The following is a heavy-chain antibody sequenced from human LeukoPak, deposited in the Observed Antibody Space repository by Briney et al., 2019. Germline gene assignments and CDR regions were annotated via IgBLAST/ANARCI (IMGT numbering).Heavy chain of an antibody. Sequence: GGSLRLSCAASGFTFSSYAMSWVRQAPGKGLEWVSAISGSGGSTYYADSVKGRFTISRDNAKNSLFLQMNSLRAEDTAVYYCARDWGIAARNWFDPWGQGTLVTVSS. CDR1: GFTFSSYA. CDR2: ISGSGGST. V-gene: IGHV3-23*01. J-gene: IGHJ5*02. D-gene: IGHD6-6*01. CDR3: ARDWGIAARNWFDP.